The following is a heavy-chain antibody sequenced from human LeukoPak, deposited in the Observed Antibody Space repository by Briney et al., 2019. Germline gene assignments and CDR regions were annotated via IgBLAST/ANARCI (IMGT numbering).Heavy chain of an antibody. Sequence: GGSLRLSCAASGSSFSYSGMHWVRQAPGKGLEWVAAVWFGESSQSYPDSVKGRFTISRDNSKNTVWLEMNSLRVEDTAVYYCAKGGRDTSKYYFDYWGQGTQVTVSS. CDR3: AKGGRDTSKYYFDY. CDR1: GSSFSYSG. V-gene: IGHV3-30*02. CDR2: VWFGESSQ. D-gene: IGHD1-26*01. J-gene: IGHJ4*02.